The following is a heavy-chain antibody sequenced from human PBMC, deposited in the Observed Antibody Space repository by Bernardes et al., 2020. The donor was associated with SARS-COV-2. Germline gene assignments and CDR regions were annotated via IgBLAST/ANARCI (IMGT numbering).Heavy chain of an antibody. V-gene: IGHV3-48*04. Sequence: GGSLRLSCAASGFTFSSYSMNWVRQAPGKGLEWVSYISSSSSTIYYADSVKGRFTISRDNAKNSLYLQMNSLRAEDTAVYYCARNEGITIFGVANNWFDPWGQGTLVTVSS. CDR1: GFTFSSYS. D-gene: IGHD3-3*01. J-gene: IGHJ5*02. CDR3: ARNEGITIFGVANNWFDP. CDR2: ISSSSSTI.